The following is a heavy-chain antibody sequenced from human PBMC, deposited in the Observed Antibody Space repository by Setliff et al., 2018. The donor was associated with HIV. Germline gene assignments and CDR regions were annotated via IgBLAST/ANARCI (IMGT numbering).Heavy chain of an antibody. J-gene: IGHJ6*03. CDR3: ARVPYPADYYMDV. V-gene: IGHV4-59*11. D-gene: IGHD6-19*01. Sequence: KPSETLSLTCSVSGGSISSHYWSWIRQPPGKGLELIGYIYYIGGTNYNPSLKSRVTISIDTSKSQFSLKLTSVSAADTAIYYCARVPYPADYYMDVGGKGTTVTV. CDR1: GGSISSHY. CDR2: IYYIGGT.